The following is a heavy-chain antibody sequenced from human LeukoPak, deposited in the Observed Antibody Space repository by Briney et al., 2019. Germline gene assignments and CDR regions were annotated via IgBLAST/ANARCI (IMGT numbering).Heavy chain of an antibody. J-gene: IGHJ3*02. D-gene: IGHD1-26*01. CDR1: GGSVSSYY. V-gene: IGHV4-59*02. Sequence: SETLSLTCTVSGGSVSSYYWSWVRQPPGEGLEWIAYVYNSGSTNYNPSLKSRVTISVDRSTNQFSLKMNAVTAADTAVYYCVRDWEGFNFDIWGQGTMVTVSS. CDR2: VYNSGST. CDR3: VRDWEGFNFDI.